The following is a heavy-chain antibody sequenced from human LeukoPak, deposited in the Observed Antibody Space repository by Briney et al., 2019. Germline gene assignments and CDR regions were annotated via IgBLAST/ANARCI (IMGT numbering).Heavy chain of an antibody. J-gene: IGHJ4*02. CDR2: ISSSNSYI. D-gene: IGHD3-9*01. CDR3: ARGIRYFDWLFDY. V-gene: IGHV3-21*01. CDR1: GFTFSSYS. Sequence: PGGSLRLSCAASGFTFSSYSMNWVRQAPGKGLEWVSSISSSNSYIYYADSVKGRFTISRDNAKNSLYLQMNSLRAEDTAVYYCARGIRYFDWLFDYWGQGTLVTVSS.